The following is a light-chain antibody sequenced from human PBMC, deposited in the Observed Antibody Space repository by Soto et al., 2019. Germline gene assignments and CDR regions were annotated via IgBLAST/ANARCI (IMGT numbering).Light chain of an antibody. CDR2: EVS. CDR3: SSFTSSSTLVV. J-gene: IGLJ2*01. Sequence: QSALTQPASVSGSPGQSITISCTGTGSDVGGYNFVSWYQQHPNKAPRLMIYEVSNRPSGVSNRFSGSKSGNTASLPISGLQAEDEADYYCSSFTSSSTLVVFGGGTKLTVL. CDR1: GSDVGGYNF. V-gene: IGLV2-14*01.